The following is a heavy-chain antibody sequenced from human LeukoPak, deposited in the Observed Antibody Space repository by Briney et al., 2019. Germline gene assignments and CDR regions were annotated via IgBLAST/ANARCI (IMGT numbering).Heavy chain of an antibody. Sequence: SETLSLTCIVSGGSISSYSWNWIRQSPGKGLEWVGYISHSGTTSYNSSLKSRVTISVDTSKNQLSLKLTSVTAADTAVYYCARASVTYYYYYYMDVWGKGTTVTVSS. CDR2: ISHSGTT. V-gene: IGHV4-59*08. J-gene: IGHJ6*03. CDR3: ARASVTYYYYYYMDV. CDR1: GGSISSYS. D-gene: IGHD4-11*01.